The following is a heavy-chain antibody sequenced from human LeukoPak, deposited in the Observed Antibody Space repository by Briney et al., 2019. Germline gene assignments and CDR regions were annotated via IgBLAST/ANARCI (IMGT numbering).Heavy chain of an antibody. V-gene: IGHV4-4*07. CDR1: GGSIVNYY. Sequence: SETLSLTCAVSGGSIVNYYWSWIREPAGKGLEWIGRIHSSGITHYNPSLKSRVTMSVDTSTNHFSLKLTSVTAADTAVYFCARDPRYDYGDYGFDYWGQGTLVTVSS. CDR2: IHSSGIT. CDR3: ARDPRYDYGDYGFDY. J-gene: IGHJ4*02. D-gene: IGHD4-17*01.